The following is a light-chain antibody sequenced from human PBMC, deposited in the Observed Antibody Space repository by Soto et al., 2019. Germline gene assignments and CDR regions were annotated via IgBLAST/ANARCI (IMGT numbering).Light chain of an antibody. CDR1: QSVSRRY. V-gene: IGKV3-20*01. Sequence: IVLTQSPDTLSLSPGQRATLSCRASQSVSRRYLAWYQQKPGQAPILLIYGVSERASDIPDRFSGSGSGTDFTLTINRLVPEDVAVYYCQYQGSFGGGTKVEIE. CDR3: QYQGS. J-gene: IGKJ4*01. CDR2: GVS.